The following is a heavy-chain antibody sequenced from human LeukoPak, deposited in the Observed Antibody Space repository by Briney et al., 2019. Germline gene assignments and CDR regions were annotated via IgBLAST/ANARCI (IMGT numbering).Heavy chain of an antibody. CDR1: GYTFTGYY. J-gene: IGHJ6*03. CDR2: INPNSGGT. CDR3: ARASGWGNYYYYYMDV. D-gene: IGHD6-19*01. Sequence: ASVKVSCKASGYTFTGYYMHWVRQAPGQGLEWMGWINPNSGGTNYAQKFQGRVTMTRDTSISTAYMELSRLRSDDTAVYYCARASGWGNYYYYYMDVWGKGTTVTISS. V-gene: IGHV1-2*02.